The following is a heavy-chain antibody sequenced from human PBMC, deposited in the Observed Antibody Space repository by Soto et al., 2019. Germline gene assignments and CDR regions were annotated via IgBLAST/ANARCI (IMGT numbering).Heavy chain of an antibody. CDR1: GFSLSTIGVG. J-gene: IGHJ6*02. D-gene: IGHD2-21*02. Sequence: QITLKESGPPLVKPTQTLTLTCTFSGFSLSTIGVGVDWIRQPPGKALEWLALIYWDDDKRYSPSLKSRLTVTKDTSKNQVVLTMTNMDPVDTATYYCVQSRCGGDCLQSYSSHSYYGLDVWGQGTTVTVSS. CDR3: VQSRCGGDCLQSYSSHSYYGLDV. V-gene: IGHV2-5*02. CDR2: IYWDDDK.